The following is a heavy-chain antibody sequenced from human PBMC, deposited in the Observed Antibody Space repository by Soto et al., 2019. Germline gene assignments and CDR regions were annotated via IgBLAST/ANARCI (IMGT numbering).Heavy chain of an antibody. J-gene: IGHJ4*02. CDR2: IYWDDDK. CDR1: GFSLTTSGEG. V-gene: IGHV2-5*02. D-gene: IGHD1-1*01. CDR3: AHRKKTVIVATYFDY. Sequence: QITLRESGPALVKPTQTLTLTCTFSGFSLTTSGEGVGWIRQPPGKAPEWLALIYWDDDKRYSPSLKNRLTIPGDTYRSQVVLTMTNMDPVDTATYYCAHRKKTVIVATYFDYWGQGTLVTVSS.